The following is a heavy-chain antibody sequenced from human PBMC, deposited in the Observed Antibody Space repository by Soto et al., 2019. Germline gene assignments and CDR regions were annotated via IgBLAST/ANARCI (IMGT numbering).Heavy chain of an antibody. CDR2: INYSGST. CDR1: GGSISSYY. V-gene: IGHV4-59*08. Sequence: QVQLQESGPGLVKPSETLSLTCTVSGGSISSYYWSWIRQPPGKGLEWIGYINYSGSTTYNPSLRGRVTITVDPAKNQFSLKLSSATAADTAVYYCGRHVNRGAIFDYWGEGTLVTVSS. CDR3: GRHVNRGAIFDY. D-gene: IGHD3-3*01. J-gene: IGHJ4*02.